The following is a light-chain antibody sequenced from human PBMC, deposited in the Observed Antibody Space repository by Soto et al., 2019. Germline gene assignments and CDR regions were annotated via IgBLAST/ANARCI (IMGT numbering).Light chain of an antibody. Sequence: QSALTQPASVSGSPGQSITISCTGTSSDVGGYNYVSWYQQHPGKAPKLMIYDVSKRPSGVSNRFSGSKSGNTASLTISGLQAEDEADYYCCSYAGSSTFEGVFGGGTKLTVL. CDR1: SSDVGGYNY. J-gene: IGLJ3*02. CDR3: CSYAGSSTFEGV. V-gene: IGLV2-23*02. CDR2: DVS.